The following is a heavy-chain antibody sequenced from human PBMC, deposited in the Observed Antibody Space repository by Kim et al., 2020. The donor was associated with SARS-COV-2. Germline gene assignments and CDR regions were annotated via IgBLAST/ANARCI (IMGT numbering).Heavy chain of an antibody. CDR3: TRASDYVWGNYRYFYFDY. CDR1: GFTIGDYV. V-gene: IGHV3-49*04. D-gene: IGHD3-16*02. Sequence: GGSLRLSCTASGFTIGDYVMTWVRQAPGKGLEWVGLIRSKVYGGTTEYAASVRGRFTISRDDSKNIAYLQMNSLSTEDTAMYYCTRASDYVWGNYRYFYFDYWGQGILVTVSS. J-gene: IGHJ4*02. CDR2: IRSKVYGGTT.